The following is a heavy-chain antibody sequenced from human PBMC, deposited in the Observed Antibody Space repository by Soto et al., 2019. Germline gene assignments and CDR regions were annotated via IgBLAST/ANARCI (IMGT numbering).Heavy chain of an antibody. J-gene: IGHJ6*02. V-gene: IGHV3-49*04. CDR3: TRDSLYGDYYYYYGMDV. D-gene: IGHD4-17*01. CDR2: IRSKAYGGTT. Sequence: GGSLRLSCTASGFTFGDYAMSWVRQAPGKGLEWVGFIRSKAYGGTTEYAASVKGRFTISRDDSKSIAYLQMNSLKTEDTAVYYCTRDSLYGDYYYYYGMDVWGQGTTVTVSS. CDR1: GFTFGDYA.